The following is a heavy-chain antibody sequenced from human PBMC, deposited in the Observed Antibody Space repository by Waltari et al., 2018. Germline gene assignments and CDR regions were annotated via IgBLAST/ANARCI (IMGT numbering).Heavy chain of an antibody. J-gene: IGHJ4*02. CDR2: IRSKAYGGTT. CDR3: TRVVVVAAYFDY. Sequence: EVQLVESGGGLVQPGRSLRLSCTASGFTFGDYAMSWFRQAPGKGLEWVGFIRSKAYGGTTEYAASVKGRFTISRDDSKSIAYLQMNSLKTEDTAVYYCTRVVVVAAYFDYWGQGTLVTVSS. V-gene: IGHV3-49*03. D-gene: IGHD2-15*01. CDR1: GFTFGDYA.